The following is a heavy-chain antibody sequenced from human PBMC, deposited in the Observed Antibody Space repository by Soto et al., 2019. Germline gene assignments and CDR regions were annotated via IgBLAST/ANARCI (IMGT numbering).Heavy chain of an antibody. J-gene: IGHJ4*02. Sequence: EVRLLESGGGLVKPGGSLRLSCATSGLTFSNYAMSWVRQAPGGGLEWVSSMSGSSSTTYYADSVRGRFTISRDRSKNTLYLQMSSLRPENTALYYCAKNQERELPRVIDFWGQGTLVTVSS. D-gene: IGHD1-7*01. CDR1: GLTFSNYA. V-gene: IGHV3-23*01. CDR2: MSGSSSTT. CDR3: AKNQERELPRVIDF.